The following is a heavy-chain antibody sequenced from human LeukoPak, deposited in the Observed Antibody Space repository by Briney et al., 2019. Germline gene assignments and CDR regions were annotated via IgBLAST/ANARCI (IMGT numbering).Heavy chain of an antibody. D-gene: IGHD2-2*01. CDR1: GYSISSGYY. Sequence: SETLSLTCAVSGYSISSGYYWGWIRQPPGKGLEWIGSMYHSGITYYDRSLKSQVTISVDTSKNQFSLKLSSVTAADRAVYYCARDPGVVVVPAAPRGSSEVSDYWGRGTLVTVSS. CDR2: MYHSGIT. CDR3: ARDPGVVVVPAAPRGSSEVSDY. V-gene: IGHV4-38-2*02. J-gene: IGHJ4*02.